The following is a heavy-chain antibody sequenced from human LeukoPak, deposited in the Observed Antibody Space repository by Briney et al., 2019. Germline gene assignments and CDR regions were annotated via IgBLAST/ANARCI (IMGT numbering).Heavy chain of an antibody. V-gene: IGHV4-30-2*01. D-gene: IGHD4-17*01. CDR2: MYHGGST. CDR1: GDSISSGGYS. CDR3: ASTNDFGDYMGA. J-gene: IGHJ5*02. Sequence: PSQTLSLTCTVSGDSISSGGYSWSWIRQPPGKGLEWIGYMYHGGSTYYNPSLKSRVTISVDWSNNQFSLKLSSVTAADTALYCCASTNDFGDYMGAWGQGTLVTVSS.